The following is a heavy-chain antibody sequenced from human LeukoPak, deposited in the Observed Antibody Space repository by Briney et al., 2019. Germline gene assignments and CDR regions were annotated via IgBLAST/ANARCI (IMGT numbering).Heavy chain of an antibody. J-gene: IGHJ4*02. CDR1: GFTLSSYS. Sequence: PGGSLRLSCAASGFTLSSYSMNWVRQAPGKGLEWVSSISSSSSYIYYADSVKGRFTISRDNSKNTLYLQMNSLRAEDTAVYYCAXTLXXXYDXXXFDYWGQGTLVTVSS. V-gene: IGHV3-21*01. D-gene: IGHD3-22*01. CDR3: AXTLXXXYDXXXFDY. CDR2: ISSSSSYI.